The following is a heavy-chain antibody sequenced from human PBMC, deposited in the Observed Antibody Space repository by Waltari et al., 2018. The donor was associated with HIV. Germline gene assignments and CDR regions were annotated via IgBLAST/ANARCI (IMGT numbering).Heavy chain of an antibody. J-gene: IGHJ3*02. V-gene: IGHV3-21*01. CDR3: AREKEWCNAFDI. CDR2: ISSSSSYI. Sequence: VQSVASGGGRVKGGGSRRFSGSASGMPLRSYSMKWVRQAPGPGLEWVSSISSSSSYIYYADSVKGLFSISRDNAKNSLYLQMNSLRAEDTAVYYCAREKEWCNAFDIWGQGTMVTVSS. D-gene: IGHD2-8*02. CDR1: GMPLRSYS.